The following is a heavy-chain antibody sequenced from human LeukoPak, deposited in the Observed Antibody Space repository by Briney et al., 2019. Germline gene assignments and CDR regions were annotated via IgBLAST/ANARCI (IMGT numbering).Heavy chain of an antibody. D-gene: IGHD3-10*01. CDR3: ARDSGSGGAGSFPF. CDR1: GFTFSSYA. CDR2: ISFDGSNK. Sequence: GGSLRLSCAASGFTFSSYAIHWVRQAPGKGLERVALISFDGSNKYYADAVRGRFTISRDNSNNTLYLQMNSLRAEDTAVFYCARDSGSGGAGSFPFWGQGTLVTVSS. V-gene: IGHV3-30*04. J-gene: IGHJ4*02.